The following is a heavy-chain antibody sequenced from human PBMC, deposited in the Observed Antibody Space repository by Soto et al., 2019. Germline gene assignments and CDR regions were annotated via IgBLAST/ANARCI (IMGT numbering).Heavy chain of an antibody. CDR3: ARGGGVPALGDP. CDR1: GVSMRNSY. Sequence: QVQLEESGPGLVKPSETLSLICSVSGVSMRNSYWTWIRQSAGKGLEWIVRISTSGNTNYNPSLNSRLTMSVDTSKNQVSLKLTSVTAADKAVYYCARGGGVPALGDPWGQGTLVTVSS. J-gene: IGHJ5*02. D-gene: IGHD3-16*01. V-gene: IGHV4-4*07. CDR2: ISTSGNT.